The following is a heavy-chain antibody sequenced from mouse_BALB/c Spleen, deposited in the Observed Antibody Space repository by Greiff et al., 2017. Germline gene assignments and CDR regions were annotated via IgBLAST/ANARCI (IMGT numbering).Heavy chain of an antibody. V-gene: IGHV1-9*01. Sequence: VKLQESGAELMKPGASVKISCKATGYTFSSYWIEWVKQRPGHGLEWIGEILPGSGSTNYNEKFKGKATFTADTSSNTAYMQLSSLTSEDSAVYYCARGGAWFAYWGQGTLVTVSA. J-gene: IGHJ3*01. CDR2: ILPGSGST. CDR1: GYTFSSYW. CDR3: ARGGAWFAY.